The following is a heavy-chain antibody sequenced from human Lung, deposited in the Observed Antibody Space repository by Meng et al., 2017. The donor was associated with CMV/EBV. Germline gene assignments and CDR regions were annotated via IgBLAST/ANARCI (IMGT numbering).Heavy chain of an antibody. CDR1: GGTFSSYA. V-gene: IGHV1-69*10. Sequence: SXXVSXKASGGTFSSYAISWVRQAPGQGLEWMGGIIPILGIANYAQKFQGRVTITADKSTSTAYMELSSLRSEDTAVYYCARVLGRYCSSTSCLWGYYFDYWXQGTXVTVSS. J-gene: IGHJ4*02. CDR2: IIPILGIA. D-gene: IGHD2-2*01. CDR3: ARVLGRYCSSTSCLWGYYFDY.